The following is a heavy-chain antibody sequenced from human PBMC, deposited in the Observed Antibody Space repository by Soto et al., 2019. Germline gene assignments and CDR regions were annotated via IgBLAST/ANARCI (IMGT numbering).Heavy chain of an antibody. CDR3: AKGPVTRYGMDV. CDR2: ISGSGSST. V-gene: IGHV3-23*01. Sequence: GGAVRLSCAASGFPFSSTSMNCVRHAPGKGLEWVSAISGSGSSTYYADSVKGRFTISRDNSKNTLYLQMNSLRAEDTAVYYCAKGPVTRYGMDVWGQGTTVTVSS. J-gene: IGHJ6*02. CDR1: GFPFSSTS.